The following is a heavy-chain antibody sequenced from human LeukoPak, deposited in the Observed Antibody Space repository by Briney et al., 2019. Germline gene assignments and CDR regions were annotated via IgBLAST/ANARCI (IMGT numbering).Heavy chain of an antibody. CDR1: AFTFSSNW. V-gene: IGHV3-74*01. Sequence: LSGGSLRLSCAASAFTFSSNWMHWVRQAPGKGLVWLSRINSDGSDIGYADSVRGRFTISRDNAKNTVYLQMNSLRAEDTAVYYCARDGEVGLRYFDYWGQGTLVTVSS. D-gene: IGHD5-12*01. CDR3: ARDGEVGLRYFDY. J-gene: IGHJ4*02. CDR2: INSDGSDI.